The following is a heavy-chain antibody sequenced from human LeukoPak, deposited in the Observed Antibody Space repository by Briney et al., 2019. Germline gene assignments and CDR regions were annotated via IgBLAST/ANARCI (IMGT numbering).Heavy chain of an antibody. D-gene: IGHD6-6*01. CDR1: GGFFSGYY. CDR3: ARGVARSSKFHFSYYFDY. V-gene: IGHV4-34*01. J-gene: IGHJ4*02. CDR2: INHSGST. Sequence: SETMSLTCAVYGGFFSGYYWSWIRQPPGKGLEWIGEINHSGSTNYNPSLKSRVTISVDTSKNQFSLKLSSVTAADTAVYYCARGVARSSKFHFSYYFDYWGQGTLVTVSS.